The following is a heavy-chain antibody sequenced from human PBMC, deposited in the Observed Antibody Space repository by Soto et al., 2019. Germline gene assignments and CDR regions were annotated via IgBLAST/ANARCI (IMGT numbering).Heavy chain of an antibody. D-gene: IGHD6-13*01. CDR3: ATGGQNSKVSNYFGRDV. V-gene: IGHV1-69*01. CDR2: SIPIFGTA. Sequence: QVQLVQSGAEVKKPGSSVKVSCKASGGTFSAYSISWVRQAPGQWLEWMGGSIPIFGTANYAQKFQGRGTIHADESTSTTYIELRSLRSEDTAVYYCATGGQNSKVSNYFGRDVWGQWTKVTVSS. CDR1: GGTFSAYS. J-gene: IGHJ6*02.